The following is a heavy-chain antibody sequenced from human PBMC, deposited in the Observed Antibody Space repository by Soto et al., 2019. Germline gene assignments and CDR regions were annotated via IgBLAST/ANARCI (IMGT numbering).Heavy chain of an antibody. Sequence: SETLSLTCTVSGGSISSSSYYWGWIRQPPGKGLEWIGSIYYSGSTYYNPSLKSRVTISVDTSKNQFSLKLSSVTAADTAVYYCAREGKRFQHWGQGTLVTVSS. CDR1: GGSISSSSYY. J-gene: IGHJ1*01. V-gene: IGHV4-39*02. CDR3: AREGKRFQH. D-gene: IGHD3-10*01. CDR2: IYYSGST.